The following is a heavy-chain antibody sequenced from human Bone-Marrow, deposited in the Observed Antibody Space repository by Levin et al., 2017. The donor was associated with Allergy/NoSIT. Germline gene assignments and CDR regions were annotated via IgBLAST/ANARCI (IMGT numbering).Heavy chain of an antibody. J-gene: IGHJ4*02. V-gene: IGHV3-48*02. Sequence: PSETLSLTCAASGFTFSDYSMNWARQAPGKGLEWLSYITTSSGTIYYSDSVKGRFTISRDNAKNSLYLQMNSLRDEDTAVYYCARDRGYYYHSSGYVLELDYWGQGTLVTVSS. CDR2: ITTSSGTI. CDR1: GFTFSDYS. CDR3: ARDRGYYYHSSGYVLELDY. D-gene: IGHD3-22*01.